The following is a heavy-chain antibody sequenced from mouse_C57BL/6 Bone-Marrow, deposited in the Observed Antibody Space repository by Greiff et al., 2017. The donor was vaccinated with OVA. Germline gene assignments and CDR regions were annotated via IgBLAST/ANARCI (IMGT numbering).Heavy chain of an antibody. V-gene: IGHV1-9*01. CDR3: ARAGGFDY. CDR2: ILPGSGST. Sequence: QVQLQPSGAELMKPGASVKLSCQATGYTFPGYWLAWVKHSPGPVLELIGEILPGSGSTNYNEKFKGKATFTADTSSNTAYMQLSSLTTEDSAIYYCARAGGFDYWGQGTTLTVSS. J-gene: IGHJ2*01. CDR1: GYTFPGYW. D-gene: IGHD4-1*01.